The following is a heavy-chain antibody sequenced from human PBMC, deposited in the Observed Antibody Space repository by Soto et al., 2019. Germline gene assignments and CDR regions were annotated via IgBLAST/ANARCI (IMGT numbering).Heavy chain of an antibody. CDR1: GGSISSGGYY. J-gene: IGHJ4*02. CDR3: ARGKNYYGSGSYPDY. Sequence: QVQLQESGPGLVKPSQTLSLTCTVSGGSISSGGYYWSWIRQHPGKGLEWIGYIYYSGSTYYNPYLKSRVTISVYTSKNHFALKLSSVTAADTAVYYCARGKNYYGSGSYPDYWGQGTLVTVSS. V-gene: IGHV4-31*03. D-gene: IGHD3-10*01. CDR2: IYYSGST.